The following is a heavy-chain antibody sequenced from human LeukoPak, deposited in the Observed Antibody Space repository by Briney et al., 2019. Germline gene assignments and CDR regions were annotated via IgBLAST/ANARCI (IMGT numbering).Heavy chain of an antibody. J-gene: IGHJ4*02. V-gene: IGHV1-18*01. CDR2: ICAYNGNT. Sequence: ASVNVSCKASGYTFTSYGISWVRQAPGQGLAWMGWICAYNGNTNYAQKLQGRVTMTTATSTSTAHMELRSLRSDDTAVYYCARDLGASRGYSYGLEGYWGEGTLVTVSS. D-gene: IGHD5-18*01. CDR1: GYTFTSYG. CDR3: ARDLGASRGYSYGLEGY.